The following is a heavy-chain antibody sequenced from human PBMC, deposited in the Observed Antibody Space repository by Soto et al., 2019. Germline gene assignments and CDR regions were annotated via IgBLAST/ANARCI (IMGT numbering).Heavy chain of an antibody. CDR3: AREFRRDGS. D-gene: IGHD5-12*01. Sequence: ASVKVSCKASGYTFTSYAMHWVRQAPGQGLEWMGYMNPNSGNTGYAQEFQGRVTMTWNTSISTAYMELTSLKSEDTAVYYCAREFRRDGSWGQGTLVTVSS. CDR2: MNPNSGNT. CDR1: GYTFTSYA. V-gene: IGHV1-8*02. J-gene: IGHJ5*02.